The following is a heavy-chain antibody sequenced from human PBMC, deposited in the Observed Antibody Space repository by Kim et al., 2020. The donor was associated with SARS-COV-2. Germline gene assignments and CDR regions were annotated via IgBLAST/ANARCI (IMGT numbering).Heavy chain of an antibody. J-gene: IGHJ4*02. CDR2: SRNEANSSTT. Sequence: GGSLRLSCAASGFTFSDHYIDWVRQAPGKRPEWVGRSRNEANSSTTADTAPVKGRIAISRDDAKNSLYLQMNSLQTEDTAVYDCVTQTGGPTRGVGYWGRGTLVTVSS. CDR3: VTQTGGPTRGVGY. V-gene: IGHV3-72*01. D-gene: IGHD3-10*01. CDR1: GFTFSDHY.